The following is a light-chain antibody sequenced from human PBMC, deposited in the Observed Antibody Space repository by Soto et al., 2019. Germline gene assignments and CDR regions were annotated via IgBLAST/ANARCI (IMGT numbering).Light chain of an antibody. CDR2: GAS. V-gene: IGKV3-15*01. CDR3: QQYKTWPQT. Sequence: EIVMTQSPATLSVSPGERATLSCRASQSVGSNLAWYQQKPGQTPRLLIYGASTRAPGIPARFSGSVSGTEFTLAISSLKSEDFAVYYCQQYKTWPQTFGQGTKVEIK. CDR1: QSVGSN. J-gene: IGKJ1*01.